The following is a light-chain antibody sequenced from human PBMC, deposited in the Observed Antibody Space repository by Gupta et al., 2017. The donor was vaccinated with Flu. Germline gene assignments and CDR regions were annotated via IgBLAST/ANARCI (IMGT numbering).Light chain of an antibody. V-gene: IGKV3-11*01. CDR3: QQRSNWPPVT. CDR2: DAS. Sequence: ATLSLSPGERATLSCRASQSVNTFLAWYQQRPGQAPRLLIYDASNRDTGVPARFIGSGSGTELTLTISSREQEDFAGYYCQQRSNWPPVTFGGGTKVEIK. CDR1: QSVNTF. J-gene: IGKJ4*01.